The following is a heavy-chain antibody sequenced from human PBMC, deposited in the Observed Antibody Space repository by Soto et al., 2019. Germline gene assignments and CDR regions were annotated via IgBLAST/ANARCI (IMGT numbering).Heavy chain of an antibody. J-gene: IGHJ6*03. CDR2: IYYSGST. V-gene: IGHV4-39*01. Sequence: QLQLQESGPGLVKTSETLSLTCTVSGGSISSSSDYWGWIRQPPGKGLEWIGSIYYSGSTYYNPSLKSRVTISVDTSKNQFSLKLSSVTAADTAVYYCARHMGHCSGGSYYYYYYYYMDVWGKGTTVTVSS. D-gene: IGHD2-15*01. CDR1: GGSISSSSDY. CDR3: ARHMGHCSGGSYYYYYYYYMDV.